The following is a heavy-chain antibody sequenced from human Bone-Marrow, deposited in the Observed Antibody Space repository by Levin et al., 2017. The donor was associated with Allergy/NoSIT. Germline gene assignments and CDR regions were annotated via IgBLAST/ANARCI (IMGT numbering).Heavy chain of an antibody. CDR3: VGSGSYYKAFDY. D-gene: IGHD3-10*01. Sequence: GESLKISCKVSGYTLTELSMHWVRQAPGKGLEWMGGFDPEDGETIYAQKFQGRVTMTEDTSTDTAYMELSSLRSEDTAVYYCVGSGSYYKAFDYWGQGTLVTVSS. CDR1: GYTLTELS. V-gene: IGHV1-24*01. J-gene: IGHJ4*02. CDR2: FDPEDGET.